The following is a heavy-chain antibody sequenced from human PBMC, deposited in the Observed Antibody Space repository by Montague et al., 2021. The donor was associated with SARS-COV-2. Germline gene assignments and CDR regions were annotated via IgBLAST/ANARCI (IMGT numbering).Heavy chain of an antibody. V-gene: IGHV4-59*08. D-gene: IGHD3-9*01. J-gene: IGHJ4*02. Sequence: SETLSLTCTVSGVSVTDYYWSWIRQPPGKGLEWVRDVLYNKGTNFNPSLKSRVAISVDTSKNQFSLRLTSVTAADAASYYCVRHPHYDGLNGPPDFWDQGTVVTVSS. CDR2: VLYNKGT. CDR1: GVSVTDYY. CDR3: VRHPHYDGLNGPPDF.